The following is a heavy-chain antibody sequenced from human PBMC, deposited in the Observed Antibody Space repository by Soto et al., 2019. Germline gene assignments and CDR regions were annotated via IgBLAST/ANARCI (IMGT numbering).Heavy chain of an antibody. J-gene: IGHJ6*02. CDR2: INTDGLS. D-gene: IGHD2-15*01. CDR3: ARVPVAVAATEDYYGLDV. Sequence: NPSETLSLTCSVSGVSITSYYWSWIRQSAGGGLEWMGRINTDGLSTYSPSFKSRLTTSLDTSKNQVSLRLISVTAADTAVYFCARVPVAVAATEDYYGLDVWGQGTTVTVS. CDR1: GVSITSYY. V-gene: IGHV4-4*07.